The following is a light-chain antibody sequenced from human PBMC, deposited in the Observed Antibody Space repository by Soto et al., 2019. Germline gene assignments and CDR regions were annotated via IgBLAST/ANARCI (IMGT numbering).Light chain of an antibody. CDR2: DAS. J-gene: IGKJ1*01. Sequence: EVVFTTSTGPLSFSPGEGATLSCKASQIVTGDYLAWYQQKPGQAPRLLMYDASTRATGIPDRFSGSGSGTDFTLIISRLEPEDFAVYYCQQYGDSLLTFGQGTKVDIK. V-gene: IGKV3-20*01. CDR1: QIVTGDY. CDR3: QQYGDSLLT.